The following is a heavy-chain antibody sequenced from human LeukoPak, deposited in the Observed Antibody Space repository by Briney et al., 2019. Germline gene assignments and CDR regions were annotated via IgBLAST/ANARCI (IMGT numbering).Heavy chain of an antibody. V-gene: IGHV1-46*01. CDR2: INPSGGST. J-gene: IGHJ4*02. CDR3: ARRPHKYFFDH. Sequence: ASVKVSCKASGYTFTSYYMHWVRQAPGQGLEWMGLINPSGGSTSYAQKFQGRVTMTRDTSTSTVYMELSSLRSEDTAVYYCARRPHKYFFDHWGQGTLVTVSS. CDR1: GYTFTSYY.